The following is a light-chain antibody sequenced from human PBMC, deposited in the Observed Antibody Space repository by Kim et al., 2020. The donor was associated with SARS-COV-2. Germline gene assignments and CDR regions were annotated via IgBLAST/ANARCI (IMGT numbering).Light chain of an antibody. CDR1: QGISSE. CDR3: QKYNGSSWA. J-gene: IGKJ1*01. Sequence: DIQMTQSPSTLSASVGDRVTITCRASQGISSELAWYQQKPGKAPKLLIYDASALRSGVPFRFSGSGSGTEFTLTISSLQPDDAATYYCQKYNGSSWAFGQGTKVDIK. CDR2: DAS. V-gene: IGKV1-27*01.